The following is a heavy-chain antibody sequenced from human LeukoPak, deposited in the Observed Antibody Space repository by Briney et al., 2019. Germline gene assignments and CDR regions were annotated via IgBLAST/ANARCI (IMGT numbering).Heavy chain of an antibody. CDR2: IYYAGST. CDR3: ARHGGYSYGSFDY. J-gene: IGHJ4*02. V-gene: IGHV4-59*08. Sequence: PSETLSLTCTVSGVSISSYYWSWIRQPPGKGLEWIGYIYYAGSTKYNPSLKSRVTISVDTSMHQFSLNLNSVTAADTAVYYCARHGGYSYGSFDYWGQGTLVTVSS. D-gene: IGHD5-18*01. CDR1: GVSISSYY.